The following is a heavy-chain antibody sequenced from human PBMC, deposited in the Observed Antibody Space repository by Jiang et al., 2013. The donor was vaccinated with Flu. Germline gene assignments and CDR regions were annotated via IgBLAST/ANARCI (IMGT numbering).Heavy chain of an antibody. CDR3: ARDGSPQHIVVVTAISYFDY. J-gene: IGHJ4*02. CDR2: INPKTGGT. D-gene: IGHD2-21*02. Sequence: EWMGWINPKTGGTNYAQKFQGWVTMTRDTSISTAYMELSRLRSDDTAVYYCARDGSPQHIVVVTAISYFDYWGQGTLVTVSS. V-gene: IGHV1-2*04.